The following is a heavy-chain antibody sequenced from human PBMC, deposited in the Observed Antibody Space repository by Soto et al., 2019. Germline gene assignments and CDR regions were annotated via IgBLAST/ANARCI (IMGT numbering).Heavy chain of an antibody. J-gene: IGHJ4*02. CDR3: ARVVSPRSFDY. D-gene: IGHD3-10*01. V-gene: IGHV4-31*03. CDR2: IYYSGST. CDR1: GGSISSGGYY. Sequence: PSETLSLTCTVSGGSISSGGYYWSWIRQHPGKGLERIGYIYYSGSTYYNPSLKSRVTISVDTSKNQFSLKLSSVTAADTAVYYCARVVSPRSFDYWGQGTLVTVSS.